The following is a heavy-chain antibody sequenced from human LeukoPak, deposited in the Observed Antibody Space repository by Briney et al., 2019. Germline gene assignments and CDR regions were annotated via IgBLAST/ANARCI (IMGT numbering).Heavy chain of an antibody. CDR3: ARDGAKKDYDFWSGSPGAYYYYGMDV. D-gene: IGHD3-3*01. V-gene: IGHV3-21*01. Sequence: GGSLRLSCAASGFTFSSYSMNWVRQAPGKGLEWVSSISSSSSYIYHADSVKGRFTISRDNAKNSLYLQMNSLRAEDTAVYYCARDGAKKDYDFWSGSPGAYYYYGMDVWGQGTTVTVSS. CDR1: GFTFSSYS. J-gene: IGHJ6*02. CDR2: ISSSSSYI.